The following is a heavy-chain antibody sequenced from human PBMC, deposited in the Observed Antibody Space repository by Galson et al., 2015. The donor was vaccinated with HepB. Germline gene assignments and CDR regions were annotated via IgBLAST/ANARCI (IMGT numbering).Heavy chain of an antibody. D-gene: IGHD6-13*01. CDR1: GDSVSSNSVT. V-gene: IGHV6-1*01. CDR2: TYYRPKWYN. Sequence: CAISGDSVSSNSVTWNWIRQSPSRGLEWLGRTYYRPKWYNDSAVSVRSRITINPDTSKNLLSLQLNSVTPEDTAVYYCARGLAAASTRAFDYWGQGTLVTVSS. CDR3: ARGLAAASTRAFDY. J-gene: IGHJ4*02.